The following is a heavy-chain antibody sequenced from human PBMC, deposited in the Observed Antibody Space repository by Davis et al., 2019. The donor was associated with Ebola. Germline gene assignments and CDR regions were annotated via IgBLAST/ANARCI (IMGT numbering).Heavy chain of an antibody. CDR2: ISAYNGNT. CDR1: GYTLTELS. D-gene: IGHD3-22*01. J-gene: IGHJ5*02. Sequence: AASVKVSCKVSGYTLTELSMHWVRQTPGKGLEWMGWISAYNGNTNYAQKLQGRVTMTTDTSTSTAYMELRSLRSDDTAVYYCARSVTMIVAGWFDPWGQGTLVTVSS. CDR3: ARSVTMIVAGWFDP. V-gene: IGHV1-18*01.